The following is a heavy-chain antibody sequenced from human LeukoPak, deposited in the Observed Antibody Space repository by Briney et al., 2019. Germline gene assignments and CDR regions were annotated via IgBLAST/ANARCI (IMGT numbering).Heavy chain of an antibody. J-gene: IGHJ4*02. CDR1: GFTFSSYG. CDR3: AKGEWRWLQIGDFGY. V-gene: IGHV3-30*18. CDR2: ISYDGSNK. Sequence: GGSLRLSCAASGFTFSSYGMHWVRQAPGKGLEWVAVISYDGSNKYYADSVKGRFTISRDNSKNTLYLQMNSLRAEDTAVYYCAKGEWRWLQIGDFGYWGQGTLVTVSS. D-gene: IGHD5-24*01.